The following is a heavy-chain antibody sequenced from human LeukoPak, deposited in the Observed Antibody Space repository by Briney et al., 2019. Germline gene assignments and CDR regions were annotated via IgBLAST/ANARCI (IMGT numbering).Heavy chain of an antibody. CDR2: INSDGSST. CDR1: GFTFSSYW. J-gene: IGHJ5*02. D-gene: IGHD2-2*02. V-gene: IGHV3-74*01. Sequence: GGSLRLSCAASGFTFSSYWMHWVRQAPGKGLVWVSRINSDGSSTSYADSVKGRFTISRDNAKNTLYLQMNSLRAEDTAVYYCARVGKYCSSTSRYTWFDPWGQGTLVTVSS. CDR3: ARVGKYCSSTSRYTWFDP.